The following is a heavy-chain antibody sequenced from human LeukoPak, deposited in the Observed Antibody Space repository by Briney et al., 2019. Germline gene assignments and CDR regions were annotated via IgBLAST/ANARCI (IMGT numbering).Heavy chain of an antibody. CDR2: INSDGSST. J-gene: IGHJ4*02. D-gene: IGHD2-15*01. CDR3: SREGYCSGGSCYYFDY. Sequence: GGSLRLSCAASGFTFSSYWMHWVRQAPGKGLVWVSRINSDGSSTSYADSVKGRFTISRDNAKNTLYLQMNSLRAEDTAVYYCSREGYCSGGSCYYFDYWGQGTLVTVS. CDR1: GFTFSSYW. V-gene: IGHV3-74*01.